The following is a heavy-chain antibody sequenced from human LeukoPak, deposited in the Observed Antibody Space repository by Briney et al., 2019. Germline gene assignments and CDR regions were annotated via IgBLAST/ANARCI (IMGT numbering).Heavy chain of an antibody. CDR2: FGPEDGET. J-gene: IGHJ4*02. D-gene: IGHD3-10*01. Sequence: ASVKVSCKVSGYTLTELSMHWVRQAPGKGLEWMGGFGPEDGETIYAQKFQGRVTMTEETSTDTAYMELSSLRSEDTAAYYYATINGLWFGESHGGFDYWGQGTLVTVSS. CDR3: ATINGLWFGESHGGFDY. CDR1: GYTLTELS. V-gene: IGHV1-24*01.